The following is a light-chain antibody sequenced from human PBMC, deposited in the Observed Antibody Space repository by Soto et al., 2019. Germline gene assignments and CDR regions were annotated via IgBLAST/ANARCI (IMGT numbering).Light chain of an antibody. Sequence: QSVLTQPPSASGTPGKRFTIFCSGSSSNIGSNTVNWYQQLPGTAPKLLIYSNNQRPSGVPDRFSGSKSGTSASLAISGLQSEDEADYYCAAWDDSLNGYVFGTGTKLTVL. CDR1: SSNIGSNT. J-gene: IGLJ1*01. V-gene: IGLV1-44*01. CDR2: SNN. CDR3: AAWDDSLNGYV.